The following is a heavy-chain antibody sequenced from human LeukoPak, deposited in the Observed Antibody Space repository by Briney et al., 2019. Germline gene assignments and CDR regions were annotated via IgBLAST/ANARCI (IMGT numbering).Heavy chain of an antibody. CDR3: AREWGFHFDY. Sequence: GSLRLSCVASGFTFSGSWMHWVRQAPGKGLVWVSRTSSDGSATTYADSVKGRFTIYRDNAKNTLYLQMSSLRADDTAVYYCAREWGFHFDYWGQGTLVTVSS. CDR2: TSSDGSAT. D-gene: IGHD3-16*01. V-gene: IGHV3-74*01. J-gene: IGHJ4*02. CDR1: GFTFSGSW.